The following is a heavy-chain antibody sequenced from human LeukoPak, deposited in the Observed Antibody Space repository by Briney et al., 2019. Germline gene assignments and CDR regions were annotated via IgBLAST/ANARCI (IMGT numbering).Heavy chain of an antibody. V-gene: IGHV4-28*01. D-gene: IGHD5-12*01. Sequence: PSETLSLTCVVSGYSVSSSSWWGWIRQPPGKGLEWVGNIYYTGNTFYNPSLKSRVAMSVDTSRNHFSLKLSSVTAVDSAVYYCASLGGSGYDYVDYWGQGTLVIVSS. J-gene: IGHJ4*02. CDR1: GYSVSSSSW. CDR2: IYYTGNT. CDR3: ASLGGSGYDYVDY.